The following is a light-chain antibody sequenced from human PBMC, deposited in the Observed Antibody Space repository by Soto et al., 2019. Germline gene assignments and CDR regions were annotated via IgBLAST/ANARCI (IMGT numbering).Light chain of an antibody. CDR2: GAS. CDR1: QSVSSSY. Sequence: EIVLTQSPGTLSLSPGERATLSCRASQSVSSSYLAWYQQKPGQAPRLLIYGASSRATGIPDRFSGSGSGTDFTLTISRLEPEEFAVYYCQQYGSSLGTFGPGTKVDIK. V-gene: IGKV3-20*01. J-gene: IGKJ3*01. CDR3: QQYGSSLGT.